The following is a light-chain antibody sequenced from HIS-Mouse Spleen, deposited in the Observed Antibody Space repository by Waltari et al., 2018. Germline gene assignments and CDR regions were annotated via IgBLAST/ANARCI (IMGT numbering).Light chain of an antibody. CDR2: DVS. J-gene: IGLJ2*01. V-gene: IGLV2-14*03. CDR3: SSYTSSSTLEVV. Sequence: QSALTHPAPVSRSPGQSIPIPCTGTSSAVGGYNHVPWYQQHPGKAPKPMIYDVSNRPSGVSNRCSGSKSGNTASLTISGLQAEDEADYYCSSYTSSSTLEVVFGGGTKLTVL. CDR1: SSAVGGYNH.